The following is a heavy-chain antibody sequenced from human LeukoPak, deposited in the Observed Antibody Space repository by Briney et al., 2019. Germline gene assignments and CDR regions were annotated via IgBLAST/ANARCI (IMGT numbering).Heavy chain of an antibody. CDR1: GFTFSSYG. V-gene: IGHV3-7*01. D-gene: IGHD3-10*01. Sequence: GGSLRLSCAASGFTFSSYGMHWVRQAPGKGPEWVANIRYDGHEMYYVDSVKGRFSISRDNAKNSVYLQMNSLRVEDTAVYYCARPSCSSGSFFDYWGQGSLVTVS. J-gene: IGHJ4*02. CDR3: ARPSCSSGSFFDY. CDR2: IRYDGHEM.